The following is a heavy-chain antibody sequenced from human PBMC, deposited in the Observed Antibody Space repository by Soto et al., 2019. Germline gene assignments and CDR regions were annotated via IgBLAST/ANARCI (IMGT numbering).Heavy chain of an antibody. CDR1: GYTFTSYY. V-gene: IGHV1-46*01. Sequence: QVQLVQSGAEVKKPGASVKVSCKASGYTFTSYYMHWVRQAPGQGLEWMGIINPSGGSTSYAQKFQGRVTMTRDTSTSTGYMELSSLRSEDTAVYYCAREGETNNFDYWGQGTLVTVSS. CDR2: INPSGGST. J-gene: IGHJ4*02. D-gene: IGHD3-16*01. CDR3: AREGETNNFDY.